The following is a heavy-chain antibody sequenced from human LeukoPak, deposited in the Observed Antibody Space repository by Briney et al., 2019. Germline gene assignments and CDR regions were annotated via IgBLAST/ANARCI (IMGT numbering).Heavy chain of an antibody. D-gene: IGHD2-2*01. V-gene: IGHV3-23*01. Sequence: PGGSLRLSCAASGITFNRYAMSWVRQAPGKGLEWVSVISGSGGDTYYVHSVKGRFTISRDNSKNTLYLEMNSLRAEDTAVYFCAKGYCASTTCSYFDYWGQGTLVTVSS. J-gene: IGHJ4*02. CDR2: ISGSGGDT. CDR3: AKGYCASTTCSYFDY. CDR1: GITFNRYA.